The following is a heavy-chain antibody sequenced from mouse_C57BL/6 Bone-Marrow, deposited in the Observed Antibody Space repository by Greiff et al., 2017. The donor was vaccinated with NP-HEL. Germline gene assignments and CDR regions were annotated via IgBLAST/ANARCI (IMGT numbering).Heavy chain of an antibody. J-gene: IGHJ4*01. CDR3: TEGDY. V-gene: IGHV1-15*01. Sequence: QVQLKEPGADLVRPGASVTLSCKVSGYTFTDYEMHWVKQTPVHGLEWIGAFDPETGGPASNQKFKGKAILTADKPSSTAYMGLRRLTDEDSAVYYSTEGDYWGQGTSVTVSS. CDR2: FDPETGGP. CDR1: GYTFTDYE.